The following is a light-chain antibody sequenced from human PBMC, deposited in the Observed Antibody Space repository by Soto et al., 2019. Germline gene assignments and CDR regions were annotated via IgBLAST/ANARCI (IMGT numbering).Light chain of an antibody. CDR3: QQYYTYHRT. V-gene: IGKV1-16*02. CDR1: QGIRSH. J-gene: IGKJ4*01. Sequence: DIQMTQSPSSLSASVGDRVTITCRASQGIRSHLAWFQQKPGKAPKYLVFEASILQGGVPSKFSGSGSETEFTLTISSLEPEDFATYCCQQYYTYHRTLGGGTRVEI. CDR2: EAS.